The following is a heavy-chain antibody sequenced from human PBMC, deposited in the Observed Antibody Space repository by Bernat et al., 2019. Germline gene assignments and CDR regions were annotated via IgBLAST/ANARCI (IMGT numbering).Heavy chain of an antibody. CDR1: GGSISSYY. CDR2: IYYSGST. Sequence: QVQLQESGPGLVKPSETLSLTCTVSGGSISSYYWSWIRQPPGKGLEWIGYIYYSGSTNYNPSLKSRVTISVDTSKNQFSLKLSSVTAADTAVYYCARGDGDYFRAVDYWGQGTLVTVSS. CDR3: ARGDGDYFRAVDY. D-gene: IGHD4-17*01. V-gene: IGHV4-59*01. J-gene: IGHJ4*02.